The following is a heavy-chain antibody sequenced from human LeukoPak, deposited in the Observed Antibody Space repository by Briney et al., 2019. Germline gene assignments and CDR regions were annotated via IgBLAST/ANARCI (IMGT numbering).Heavy chain of an antibody. D-gene: IGHD3-22*01. Sequence: GASVKVSCKASGYTFTSYGISWVRQAPGQGLEWMGWISAYNGNTNYAQKLQGRVTMTTDTSTSTAYMELRSLRSDDTAVYYCARDSARFHYDSSGYYYGDYWGQGTLVTVSS. J-gene: IGHJ4*02. CDR3: ARDSARFHYDSSGYYYGDY. CDR2: ISAYNGNT. V-gene: IGHV1-18*01. CDR1: GYTFTSYG.